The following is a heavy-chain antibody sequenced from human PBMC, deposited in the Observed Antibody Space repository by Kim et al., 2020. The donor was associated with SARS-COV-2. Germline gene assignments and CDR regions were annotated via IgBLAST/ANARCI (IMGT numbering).Heavy chain of an antibody. Sequence: NPSLKSRVTISVDTSKNQFSLKLSSVTAADTAVYYCARDRVGDSSGFFDYWGQGTLVTVSS. CDR3: ARDRVGDSSGFFDY. V-gene: IGHV4-39*07. D-gene: IGHD3-22*01. J-gene: IGHJ4*02.